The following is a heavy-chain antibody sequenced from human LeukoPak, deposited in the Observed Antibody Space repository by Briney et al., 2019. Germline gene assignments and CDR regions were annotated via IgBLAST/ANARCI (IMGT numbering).Heavy chain of an antibody. D-gene: IGHD7-27*01. V-gene: IGHV6-1*01. CDR1: GDSVSSNSGA. Sequence: SQTLSLTCAISGDSVSSNSGAWNWIRQSPSRGLEWLGRTYYRSKWSNDYAISVKSRITINPDTAKNQFSLHLKSVTPEDTAVYYCARALETGLGTYLDYWGQGTLVTVSS. CDR2: TYYRSKWSN. CDR3: ARALETGLGTYLDY. J-gene: IGHJ4*02.